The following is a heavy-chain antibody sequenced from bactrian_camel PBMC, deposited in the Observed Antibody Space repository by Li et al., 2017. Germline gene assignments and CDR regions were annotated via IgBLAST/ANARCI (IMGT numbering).Heavy chain of an antibody. CDR2: TERDGST. V-gene: IGHV3S53*01. CDR1: GHIYSTGC. Sequence: QLVESGGDSVQAGGSLRLSCAASGHIYSTGCMAWYRQAPGKEREGVAATERDGSTRYADSVKGRFTISKDNTKNTLYLQMNSLKPEDSAMYYCAANFLWGCRSGIPITSTTKTYNYWGQGTQVTV. D-gene: IGHD5*01. CDR3: AANFLWGCRSGIPITSTTKTYNY. J-gene: IGHJ4*01.